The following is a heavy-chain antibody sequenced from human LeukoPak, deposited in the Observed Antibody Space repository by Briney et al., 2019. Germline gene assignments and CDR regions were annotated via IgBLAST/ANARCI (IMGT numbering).Heavy chain of an antibody. CDR2: IRYDGSDA. J-gene: IGHJ4*02. Sequence: GGSLRLSCAASGFTFIRTGMHWVRQAPGKGLEWVAFIRYDGSDAFYIDSVKGRFTISRDNSKSLVYLQMNILRPEDTAVYFCAKEDYYDRTGTRFGLEYCGQGTLVAVSS. V-gene: IGHV3-30*02. CDR3: AKEDYYDRTGTRFGLEY. D-gene: IGHD3-22*01. CDR1: GFTFIRTG.